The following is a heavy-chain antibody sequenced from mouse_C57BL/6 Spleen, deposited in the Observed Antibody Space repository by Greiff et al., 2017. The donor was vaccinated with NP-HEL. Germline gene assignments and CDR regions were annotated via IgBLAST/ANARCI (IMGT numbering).Heavy chain of an antibody. D-gene: IGHD2-4*01. CDR3: AREEYDSDYVDY. CDR2: IYPGDGDT. CDR1: GYAFSSSW. V-gene: IGHV1-82*01. Sequence: QVQLQQSGPELVKPGASVKISCKASGYAFSSSWMNWVKQRPGKGLEWIGRIYPGDGDTNYNGKFKGKATLTADKSSSTAYMQLSSLTSEDSAVYFCAREEYDSDYVDYWSQGTTLTVAS. J-gene: IGHJ2*01.